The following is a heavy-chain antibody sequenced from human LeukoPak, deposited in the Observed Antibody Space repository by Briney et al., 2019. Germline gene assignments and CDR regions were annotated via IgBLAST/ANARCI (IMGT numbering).Heavy chain of an antibody. CDR3: AGTYYDFWSGYLGGYYFDN. J-gene: IGHJ4*02. D-gene: IGHD3-3*01. Sequence: GGSLRLSCAASGFTFSSYWMSWVRQAPGKGLEWVANIKKDGSEKYYVDSVKGRFTISRDNAKNSLYLQMHSLRAEDTAVYYCAGTYYDFWSGYLGGYYFDNWGQGTLVTVSS. CDR1: GFTFSSYW. CDR2: IKKDGSEK. V-gene: IGHV3-7*01.